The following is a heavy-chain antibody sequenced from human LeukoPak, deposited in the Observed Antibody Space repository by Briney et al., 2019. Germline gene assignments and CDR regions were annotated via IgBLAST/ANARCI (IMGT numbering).Heavy chain of an antibody. D-gene: IGHD2-8*01. CDR3: ARGPKRALISN. CDR1: GFTFSSNY. CDR2: LYSGGDT. Sequence: GGSLRLSCTTSGFTFSSNYMSWVRQAPGRGLEWVSVLYSGGDTYYADSVNGRFTISRDNSKNTLYLQMNSLRAEDTAVYYCARGPKRALISNWGQGTLVTVSS. J-gene: IGHJ4*02. V-gene: IGHV3-66*02.